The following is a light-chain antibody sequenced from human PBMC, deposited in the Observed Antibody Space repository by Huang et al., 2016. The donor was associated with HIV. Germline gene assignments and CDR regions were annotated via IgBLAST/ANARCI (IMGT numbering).Light chain of an antibody. CDR2: AAS. CDR3: QQGYRTPLT. V-gene: IGKV1-39*01. Sequence: DIQMTQSPSSLSASLGDRATITCRASQTISNYLSWYQQRPGKVPKLIIYAASNLHSGAPLRFSGGGSGTEFTLTIGGLQPEDFATYYCQQGYRTPLTFGGGTRVDIK. CDR1: QTISNY. J-gene: IGKJ4*01.